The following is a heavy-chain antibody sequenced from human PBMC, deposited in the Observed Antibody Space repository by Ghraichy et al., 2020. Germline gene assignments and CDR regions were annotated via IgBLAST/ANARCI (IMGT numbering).Heavy chain of an antibody. CDR2: IKSDGNTT. CDR3: VNGGADHYASSGYHLFDY. V-gene: IGHV3-74*01. CDR1: GFAFSSYW. J-gene: IGHJ4*02. Sequence: GGSLRLSCAASGFAFSSYWMHWVRQAPGKGLVWVSHIKSDGNTTSYADSVMGRFTISRDNAKNTLYLQMNSLRAEDTAVYYCVNGGADHYASSGYHLFDYWGQGTLVTVSS. D-gene: IGHD3-22*01.